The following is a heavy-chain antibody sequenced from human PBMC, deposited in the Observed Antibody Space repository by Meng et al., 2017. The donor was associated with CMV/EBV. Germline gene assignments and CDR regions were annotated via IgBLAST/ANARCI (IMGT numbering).Heavy chain of an antibody. V-gene: IGHV4-38-2*02. CDR2: IYHSGST. CDR1: GGSFSGYY. J-gene: IGHJ3*02. D-gene: IGHD3-3*01. Sequence: SETLSLTCAVYGGSFSGYYWGWIRQPPGKGLEWIGSIYHSGSTYYNPSLKSRVTISVDTSKNQFSLKLSSVTAADTAVYYCARETNPYYDFWSGYSGVDAFDIWGQGTMVTVSS. CDR3: ARETNPYYDFWSGYSGVDAFDI.